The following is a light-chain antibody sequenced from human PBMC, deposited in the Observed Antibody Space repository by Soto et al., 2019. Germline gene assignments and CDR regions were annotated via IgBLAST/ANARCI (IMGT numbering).Light chain of an antibody. Sequence: QSVLTQPASVSGSPGQSINISCTGTSSDVGSYNLVSWYQQHPGKAPKLMIYEASKRPSGVSNRFSGSKSGNTASLTISGLQAEDEADYYCCSYAGSSTFYVFGTGTKVTVL. CDR3: CSYAGSSTFYV. CDR1: SSDVGSYNL. CDR2: EAS. V-gene: IGLV2-23*01. J-gene: IGLJ1*01.